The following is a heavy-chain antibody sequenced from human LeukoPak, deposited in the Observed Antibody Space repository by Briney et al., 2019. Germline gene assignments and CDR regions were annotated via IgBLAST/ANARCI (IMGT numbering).Heavy chain of an antibody. CDR2: ISGSGGST. CDR3: AKVYYDSSGYNDY. D-gene: IGHD3-22*01. J-gene: IGHJ4*02. V-gene: IGHV3-23*01. CDR1: GVTFSSYV. Sequence: GGSLRLSCEASGVTFSSYVMSWVRQAPGKGLEWVSAISGSGGSTYYADSVKGRFTISRDNSKNTLYLQMNSLRAEDTAVYYCAKVYYDSSGYNDYWGQGTLVTVSS.